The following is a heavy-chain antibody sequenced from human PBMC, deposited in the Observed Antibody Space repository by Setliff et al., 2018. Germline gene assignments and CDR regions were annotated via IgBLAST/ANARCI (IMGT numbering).Heavy chain of an antibody. Sequence: SLRLSCAASGFTFSSSSMTWVRQAPGKGLEWVSAINSGGSSTYYADSVKGQFTISRDNSKNTLYLQMNSLRAEDTAIYSCAKFSSVPGSRFFDYWGQGALVTVSS. J-gene: IGHJ4*02. CDR1: GFTFSSSS. V-gene: IGHV3-23*01. CDR3: AKFSSVPGSRFFDY. CDR2: INSGGSST. D-gene: IGHD2-2*01.